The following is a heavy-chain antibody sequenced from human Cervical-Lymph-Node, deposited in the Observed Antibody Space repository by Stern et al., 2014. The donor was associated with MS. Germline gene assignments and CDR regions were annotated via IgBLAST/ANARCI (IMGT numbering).Heavy chain of an antibody. V-gene: IGHV3-7*01. Sequence: VQLVQSGGGLVQPGGSLRLSCAASGFTFSSYWMSWVRQAPGKGLEWVANIKQDGSEKYYVDSVKGRFTISRDNAKNSLYLQMNSLRAEDTAVYYCARPYSGYGYFLDYWGQGTLVTVSS. J-gene: IGHJ4*02. D-gene: IGHD5-12*01. CDR1: GFTFSSYW. CDR2: IKQDGSEK. CDR3: ARPYSGYGYFLDY.